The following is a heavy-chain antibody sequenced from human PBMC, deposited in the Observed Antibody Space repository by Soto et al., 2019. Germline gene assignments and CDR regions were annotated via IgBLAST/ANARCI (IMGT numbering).Heavy chain of an antibody. CDR3: TRHSTPHDYYMDV. V-gene: IGHV3-73*01. Sequence: EVPLVESGGDLVQPGGSLKLSCAASGFTFSGSSIHWVRQASGKGLEWVGRISSKANGYATAYAASVRGRFTISRDESKATPFLQMNSVKTEDTAVYYCTRHSTPHDYYMDVWGNGTTVTVSS. D-gene: IGHD6-13*01. CDR1: GFTFSGSS. J-gene: IGHJ6*03. CDR2: ISSKANGYAT.